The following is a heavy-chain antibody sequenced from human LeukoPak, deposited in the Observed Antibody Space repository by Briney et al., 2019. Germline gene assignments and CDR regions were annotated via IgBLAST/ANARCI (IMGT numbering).Heavy chain of an antibody. Sequence: ASVKVSCKASGYTFTSYGISWVRQAPEQGLEWMGWISAYNGNTNYAQKLQGRVTMTTDTSTSTAYMELRSLRSDDTAVYYCAREKLVATMKYYYYGMDVWGQGTTVTVSS. CDR2: ISAYNGNT. D-gene: IGHD5-12*01. CDR3: AREKLVATMKYYYYGMDV. CDR1: GYTFTSYG. V-gene: IGHV1-18*01. J-gene: IGHJ6*02.